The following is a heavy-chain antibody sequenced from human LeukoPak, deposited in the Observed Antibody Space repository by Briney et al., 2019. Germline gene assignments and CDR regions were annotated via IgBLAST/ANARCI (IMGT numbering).Heavy chain of an antibody. D-gene: IGHD6-13*01. CDR2: IYSGGNT. V-gene: IGHV3-53*01. CDR1: GFTVSSSY. Sequence: GGSLRLSCAASGFTVSSSYMSWVRQAPGTGLEYVSVIYSGGNTYYAGSVKGRFTISRDNSKNTVYLQMNSLRAEDTAVYYCARLIAATGRLYFDYWGQGTLVTVSS. CDR3: ARLIAATGRLYFDY. J-gene: IGHJ4*02.